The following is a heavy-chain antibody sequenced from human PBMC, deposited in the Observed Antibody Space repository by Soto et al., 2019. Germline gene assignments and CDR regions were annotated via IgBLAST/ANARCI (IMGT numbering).Heavy chain of an antibody. Sequence: QLQLQESGPGLVKPSETLSLTCTVSGGSISSSSYYWGWIRQPPGKGLEWIGSIYYSGSTYYNPSLKSRVTISVDTSKNQFSLKLSSVTAADTAVYYCARRITMVRGLRKTGNWFDPWGQGTLVTVSS. CDR3: ARRITMVRGLRKTGNWFDP. CDR1: GGSISSSSYY. CDR2: IYYSGST. D-gene: IGHD3-10*01. J-gene: IGHJ5*02. V-gene: IGHV4-39*01.